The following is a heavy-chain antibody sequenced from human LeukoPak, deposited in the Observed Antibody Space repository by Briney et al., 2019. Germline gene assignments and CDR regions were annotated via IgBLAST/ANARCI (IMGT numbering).Heavy chain of an antibody. CDR2: ISWNSGSI. Sequence: GGSLGLSCAASGFTFDDYAMPWVRQAPGKGLEWVSGISWNSGSIGYADSVKGRFTISRDNAKNSLYLQMNSLRAEDTALYYCAKENTGGYYDILTGYPNFDYWGQGTLVTVSS. CDR1: GFTFDDYA. J-gene: IGHJ4*02. D-gene: IGHD3-9*01. CDR3: AKENTGGYYDILTGYPNFDY. V-gene: IGHV3-9*01.